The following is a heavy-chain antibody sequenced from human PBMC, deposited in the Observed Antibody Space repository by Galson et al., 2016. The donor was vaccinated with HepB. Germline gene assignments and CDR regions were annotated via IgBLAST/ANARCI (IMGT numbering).Heavy chain of an antibody. Sequence: TLSLTCTVSGDSISRSTYYWTWIRQSAGKGLEWIGRIYSSGSTNYNPSLKSRVSISLDTSRSQVSLTVNSVTGADTAVYYCARQNSRGLVWRNYLDYWGQGSLVTVSS. CDR1: GDSISRSTYY. CDR2: IYSSGST. J-gene: IGHJ4*02. V-gene: IGHV4-61*02. CDR3: ARQNSRGLVWRNYLDY. D-gene: IGHD3/OR15-3a*01.